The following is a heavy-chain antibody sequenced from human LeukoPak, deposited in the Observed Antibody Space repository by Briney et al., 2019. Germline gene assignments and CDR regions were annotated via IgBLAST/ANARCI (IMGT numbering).Heavy chain of an antibody. CDR1: GDSTSNFY. CDR2: IHYSWSS. CDR3: ALAPSSNWFDF. V-gene: IGHV4-59*03. J-gene: IGHJ5*01. Sequence: SETLSLTCTVTGDSTSNFYWNWIRQSPGKGLKWIGNIHYSWSSVYNPSLQSRVTISIDTSRRQFFLNLNSVTAADTSVYFCALAPSSNWFDFWGPGTLVTVSS.